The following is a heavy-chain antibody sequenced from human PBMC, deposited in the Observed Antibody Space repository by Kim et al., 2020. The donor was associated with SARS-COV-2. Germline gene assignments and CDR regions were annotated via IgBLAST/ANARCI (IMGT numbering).Heavy chain of an antibody. CDR2: IYDSGST. Sequence: SETLSLTCTVSGGSISSSSYYWGWIRQPPGKGLEWIGSIYDSGSTYYNPSLKSRVTISVDTSKNQFSLKLSSVTAADTAVYYCARSFLWFGELLPPSWVSFYFDYWGQGTLVTVSS. CDR3: ARSFLWFGELLPPSWVSFYFDY. J-gene: IGHJ4*02. V-gene: IGHV4-39*01. D-gene: IGHD3-10*01. CDR1: GGSISSSSYY.